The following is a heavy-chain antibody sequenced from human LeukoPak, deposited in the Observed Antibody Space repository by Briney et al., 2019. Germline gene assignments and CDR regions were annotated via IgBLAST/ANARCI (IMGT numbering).Heavy chain of an antibody. CDR1: GGTFSSYA. CDR3: ASGRGNGIDYGNYPYYYYYMDV. D-gene: IGHD4-11*01. Sequence: SVKVSCKASGGTFSSYAISWVRQAPGQGLEWMGRIIPIFGTANYAQKFQGRVTITTDESTSTAYMELSSLRSEDTAVYYCASGRGNGIDYGNYPYYYYYMDVWGKGTTVTVSS. V-gene: IGHV1-69*05. CDR2: IIPIFGTA. J-gene: IGHJ6*03.